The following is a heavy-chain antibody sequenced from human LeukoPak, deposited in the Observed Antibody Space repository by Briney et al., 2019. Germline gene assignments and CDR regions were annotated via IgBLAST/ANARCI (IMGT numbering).Heavy chain of an antibody. J-gene: IGHJ6*02. V-gene: IGHV4-34*01. CDR2: INHSGST. CDR1: GGSFSGYY. CDR3: ARVAPLEYGSGSYYSLYYYYYGMDV. Sequence: SETLSLTCAVYGGSFSGYYWSWIRQPPGKGLEWIGEINHSGSTNYNPSLKSRVTISVDTSKNQFSLKLSSVTAADTAVYYCARVAPLEYGSGSYYSLYYYYYGMDVWGQGTTVTVSS. D-gene: IGHD3-10*01.